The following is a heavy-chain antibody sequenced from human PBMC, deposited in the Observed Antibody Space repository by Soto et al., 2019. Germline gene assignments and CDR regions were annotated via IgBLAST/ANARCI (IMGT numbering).Heavy chain of an antibody. CDR2: IHHSGGP. CDR3: ASYGSGSYYNGYYFDF. D-gene: IGHD3-10*01. Sequence: SETLSLTCAVYGGSFSAYYWTWIRQSPGKGLEWIGEIHHSGGPKYNPSLKSRVTISADTSKNQFSLELSSVTAADTAVYYCASYGSGSYYNGYYFDFWGQGTLVTVSS. V-gene: IGHV4-34*01. CDR1: GGSFSAYY. J-gene: IGHJ4*02.